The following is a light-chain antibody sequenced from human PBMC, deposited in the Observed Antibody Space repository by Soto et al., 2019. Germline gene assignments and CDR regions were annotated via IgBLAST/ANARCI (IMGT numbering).Light chain of an antibody. CDR3: AAWDASLNGVV. CDR2: SYN. V-gene: IGLV1-44*01. Sequence: QSVLTQPPSASGTPGQRVTISCSGTSSNIGSKTVMWYQRLPGTAPNPRFYSYNQRPLGVPDRFSGSKSGTSASLAISGLQFEDEADYYCAAWDASLNGVVFGGGTKLTVL. J-gene: IGLJ2*01. CDR1: SSNIGSKT.